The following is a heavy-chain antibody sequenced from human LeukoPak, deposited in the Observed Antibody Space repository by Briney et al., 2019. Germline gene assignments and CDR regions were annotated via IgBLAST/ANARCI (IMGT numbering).Heavy chain of an antibody. J-gene: IGHJ4*02. CDR1: GFTFSSYG. V-gene: IGHV3-30*02. Sequence: PGGSLRLSCAASGFTFSSYGMHWVRQAPGKGLEWVAFIRYDGSNKYYADSVKGRFTISRDNSKNTLYLQMNSLRAEDTAVYYCAKGQWFGALEKNTFDYWGQGTLVTVSS. D-gene: IGHD3-10*01. CDR3: AKGQWFGALEKNTFDY. CDR2: IRYDGSNK.